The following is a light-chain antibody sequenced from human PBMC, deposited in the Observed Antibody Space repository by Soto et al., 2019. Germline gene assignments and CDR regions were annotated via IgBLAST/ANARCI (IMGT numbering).Light chain of an antibody. V-gene: IGKV3D-15*01. CDR2: GAS. Sequence: EIVMTQSPATLSVSPGERATLSCRASQSVSSNLAWYQQKPGQAPRLLIYGASIRATGIPARFSGSGSGTEFTLTISSLRSEDFAVYYCQQYNNWPSLTFGGGTKVEIK. CDR3: QQYNNWPSLT. J-gene: IGKJ4*01. CDR1: QSVSSN.